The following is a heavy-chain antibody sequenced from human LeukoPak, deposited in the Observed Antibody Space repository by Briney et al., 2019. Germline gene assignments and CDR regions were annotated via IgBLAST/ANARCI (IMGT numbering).Heavy chain of an antibody. CDR2: IYFSGST. D-gene: IGHD3-9*01. J-gene: IGHJ4*02. Sequence: SETLSLTCTVSGGSISNSGYYWGWIRQPPGKGLEYIGYIYFSGSTNYNPSLKSRVTISVDTSKNQFSLKLSSVTAADTAVYYCARDGGKGWLWFDYWGQGTLVTVSS. V-gene: IGHV4-61*08. CDR1: GGSISNSGYY. CDR3: ARDGGKGWLWFDY.